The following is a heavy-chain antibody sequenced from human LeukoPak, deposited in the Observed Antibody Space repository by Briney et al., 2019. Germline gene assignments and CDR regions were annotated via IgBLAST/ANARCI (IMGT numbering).Heavy chain of an antibody. V-gene: IGHV3-48*02. CDR2: IASRTI. D-gene: IGHD2-2*01. J-gene: IGHJ4*02. Sequence: GGSLRLSCAASGFTFSTYSMNWVRQAPGKGLEWVSYIASRTIYYADSVKGRFTISRDNAKNSLYLQMNSLRDEDTAVYYCARGPAAAIDYWGQGTLVTVSS. CDR3: ARGPAAAIDY. CDR1: GFTFSTYS.